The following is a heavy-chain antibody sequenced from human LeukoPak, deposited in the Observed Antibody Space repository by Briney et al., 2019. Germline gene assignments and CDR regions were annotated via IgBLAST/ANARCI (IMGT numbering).Heavy chain of an antibody. D-gene: IGHD4-23*01. J-gene: IGHJ3*02. CDR3: CSDPMGDYVGVFDI. CDR2: IRTGGGAT. CDR1: GFTYSNYD. V-gene: IGHV3-23*01. Sequence: GGSLRLSCVASGFTYSNYDMICIRQAPGKGLEWVSTIRTGGGATNYADSVKGRFTISRDNSKSTLYLQMSSLRAEDTATYYCCSDPMGDYVGVFDIRGQGTLVTVSS.